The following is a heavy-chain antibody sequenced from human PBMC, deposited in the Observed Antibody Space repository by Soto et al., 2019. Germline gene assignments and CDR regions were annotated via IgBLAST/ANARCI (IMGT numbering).Heavy chain of an antibody. CDR3: ARHRYSSSSEFDY. CDR2: IFSNDEK. CDR1: GFSLSNARMG. J-gene: IGHJ4*02. Sequence: QVTLKESGPVLVKPTETLTLTCTVSGFSLSNARMGVSWIRQPPGKALEWLAHIFSNDEKSYSTSLKSRLTXSXDXXKSQVVLTMTNMDPVDTATYYCARHRYSSSSEFDYWGQGTLVTVSS. D-gene: IGHD6-13*01. V-gene: IGHV2-26*01.